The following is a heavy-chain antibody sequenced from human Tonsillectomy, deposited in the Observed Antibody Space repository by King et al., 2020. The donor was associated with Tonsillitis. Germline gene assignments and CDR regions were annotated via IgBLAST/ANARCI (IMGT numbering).Heavy chain of an antibody. Sequence: QLQESGPGLVKPSQTLSLTCTVSGGSISSGSYYWSWIRQPAGKGLEWIGRIYTSGSTNYNPSLNSRVTISVDTSKNQFSLKLSSVTAADTAVYYCARYTTFDAFDIWGQGTMVTVSS. CDR2: IYTSGST. J-gene: IGHJ3*02. CDR3: ARYTTFDAFDI. CDR1: GGSISSGSYY. V-gene: IGHV4-61*02. D-gene: IGHD1-1*01.